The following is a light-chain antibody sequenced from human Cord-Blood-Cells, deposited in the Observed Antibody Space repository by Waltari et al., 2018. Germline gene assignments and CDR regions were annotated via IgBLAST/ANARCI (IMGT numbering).Light chain of an antibody. CDR1: QSVSSN. Sequence: EIGMTQSPATLTVSPGDRATLSCRASQSVSSNLAWYQQKTGQAPRPLIYGASTRATGSPARFSGSGSGTEFTLTISSLQSEDFAVEDCQQYNNWPPYTFGQGTKLEIK. J-gene: IGKJ2*01. V-gene: IGKV3-15*01. CDR3: QQYNNWPPYT. CDR2: GAS.